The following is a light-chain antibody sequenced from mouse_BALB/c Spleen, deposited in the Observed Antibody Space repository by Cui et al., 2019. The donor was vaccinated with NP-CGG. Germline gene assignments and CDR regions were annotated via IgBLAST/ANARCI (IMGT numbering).Light chain of an antibody. Sequence: AVVTQEAPLTTSPSETVTLTCRSSTGAVTTSNYANWVQEKPDHLFTGLIGGTNNRVPGVPARFSGSLIGDKAALTITGAQTEDEAIYFCALWYSNHWVFGGGTKLTVL. CDR3: ALWYSNHWV. CDR2: GTN. J-gene: IGLJ1*01. CDR1: TGAVTTSNY. V-gene: IGLV1*01.